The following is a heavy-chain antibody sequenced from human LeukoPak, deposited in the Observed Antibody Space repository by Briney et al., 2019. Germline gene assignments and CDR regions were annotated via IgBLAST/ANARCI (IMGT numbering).Heavy chain of an antibody. CDR2: VYYDGTT. D-gene: IGHD2-15*01. CDR1: GDSISSYH. J-gene: IGHJ4*02. Sequence: SETLSLTCTVSGDSISSYHWTWIRQSPGRRLEWIGYVYYDGTTRYNPSLKSRVTISLEMSNNQFSLKLSSVTAADTAINYCATYTRHCSGGTCYSIDYWGQGTLVTVSS. V-gene: IGHV4-59*08. CDR3: ATYTRHCSGGTCYSIDY.